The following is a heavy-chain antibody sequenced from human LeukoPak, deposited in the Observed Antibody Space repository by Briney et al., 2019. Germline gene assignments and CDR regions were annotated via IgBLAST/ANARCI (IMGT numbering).Heavy chain of an antibody. CDR2: ISSSGSTI. Sequence: GGSLRLSCAASGFTLSSYEMNWVGQAPGKGLEWDSYISSSGSTIYYADSVKGRFTISRDNAKNSLYLQMNSLRAEDTAVYYCARVGIWGSYNWFDPWGQGTLVTVSS. J-gene: IGHJ5*02. D-gene: IGHD2/OR15-2a*01. CDR1: GFTLSSYE. V-gene: IGHV3-48*03. CDR3: ARVGIWGSYNWFDP.